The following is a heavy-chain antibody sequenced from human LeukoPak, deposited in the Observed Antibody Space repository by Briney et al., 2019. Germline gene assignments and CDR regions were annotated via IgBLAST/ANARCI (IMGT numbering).Heavy chain of an antibody. Sequence: SGGSLRLSCAVSGFTFSIYGMSWVRQAPGKGLEWVGRTRNKANSYTTEYAASVKGRFTISRDDSKNSLYLQMNSLKTEDTAVYYCARRGYSYGHLDSFDYWGQGTLVTVSS. CDR3: ARRGYSYGHLDSFDY. CDR2: TRNKANSYTT. V-gene: IGHV3-72*01. D-gene: IGHD5-18*01. J-gene: IGHJ4*02. CDR1: GFTFSIYG.